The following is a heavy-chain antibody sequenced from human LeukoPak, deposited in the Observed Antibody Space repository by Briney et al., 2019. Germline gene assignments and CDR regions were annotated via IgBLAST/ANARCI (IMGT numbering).Heavy chain of an antibody. V-gene: IGHV3-21*01. CDR1: EFTFNNYG. CDR2: ISSSSSYI. D-gene: IGHD3-16*02. CDR3: AREDYVWGSYRYIDY. J-gene: IGHJ4*02. Sequence: GGSLRLSCAASEFTFNNYGMHWVRQAPGKGLEWVSSISSSSSYIYYADSVKGRFTISRDNAKNSLYLQMNSLRAEDTAVYYCAREDYVWGSYRYIDYWGQGTLVTVSS.